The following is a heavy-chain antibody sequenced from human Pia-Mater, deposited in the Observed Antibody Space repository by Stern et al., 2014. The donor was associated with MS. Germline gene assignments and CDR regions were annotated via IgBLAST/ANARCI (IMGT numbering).Heavy chain of an antibody. Sequence: EAHLVASGGGLVQPGGSLRLSCAASGFTLSDYGMNWVRQAPGKGLEWVSYISSTSRRIHYGDSVKGRFNISRDNAKNSLYLQMNSLRDEDTAVYYCARVGYDSSGTVFQFDYWGQGTLVTVSS. V-gene: IGHV3-48*02. CDR3: ARVGYDSSGTVFQFDY. J-gene: IGHJ4*02. D-gene: IGHD3-22*01. CDR1: GFTLSDYG. CDR2: ISSTSRRI.